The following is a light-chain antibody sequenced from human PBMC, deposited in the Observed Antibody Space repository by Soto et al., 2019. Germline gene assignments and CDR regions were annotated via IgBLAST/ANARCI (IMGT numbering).Light chain of an antibody. CDR2: EVS. Sequence: QSALTQPASVSGSPGQSITISCTGTSSDVGGYNYVSWYQQHPGKAPKLMIYEVSNRPSGVSNRFSGSKSGNTASLTISGLQAEDEADYYCSSYTSSSTYVFGIGTKRTVL. CDR1: SSDVGGYNY. CDR3: SSYTSSSTYV. J-gene: IGLJ1*01. V-gene: IGLV2-14*01.